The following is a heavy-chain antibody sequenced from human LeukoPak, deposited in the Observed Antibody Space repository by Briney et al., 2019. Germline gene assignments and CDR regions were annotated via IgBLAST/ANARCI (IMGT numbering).Heavy chain of an antibody. Sequence: PSETLSLTCTVSGGSISSYYWSWIRQPPGKGLEWIGYIYYSGSTNYNPSLKSRVTISVDTSKNQFSLKLSSVTAADTAVYYCAREGGDIVATTAFDYWGQGTLVTVSS. D-gene: IGHD5-12*01. J-gene: IGHJ4*02. V-gene: IGHV4-59*12. CDR3: AREGGDIVATTAFDY. CDR1: GGSISSYY. CDR2: IYYSGST.